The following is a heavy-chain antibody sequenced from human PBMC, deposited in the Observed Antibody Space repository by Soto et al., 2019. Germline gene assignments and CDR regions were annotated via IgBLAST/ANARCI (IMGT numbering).Heavy chain of an antibody. CDR2: INHSGGT. CDR3: ARDRQYYHFWSGYQNEGPYGMDV. Sequence: QVQLQQWGAGLLKPSETLSLTCAVYGGSFSGYFWTWIRQAPGKGLEWIGKINHSGGTNYNSSLKSRVIISVDTSKNQFSLILSSVTAADTAVYYCARDRQYYHFWSGYQNEGPYGMDVWGQGTTVTVSS. CDR1: GGSFSGYF. D-gene: IGHD3-3*02. J-gene: IGHJ6*02. V-gene: IGHV4-34*02.